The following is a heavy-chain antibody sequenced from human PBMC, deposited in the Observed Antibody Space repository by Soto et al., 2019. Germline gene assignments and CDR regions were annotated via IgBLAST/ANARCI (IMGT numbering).Heavy chain of an antibody. Sequence: QVQLVQSGAEDKKPGASVEVSCKASGYTFTDYAMHWVRQAPGQRLEWMGWIHAGNGNTKYSQKFQGRVTITRDTSACNVYMELSSLRSEDTAVYYCARHGSACDYWGQGTLVTVSS. CDR3: ARHGSACDY. CDR2: IHAGNGNT. CDR1: GYTFTDYA. J-gene: IGHJ4*02. V-gene: IGHV1-3*05. D-gene: IGHD6-19*01.